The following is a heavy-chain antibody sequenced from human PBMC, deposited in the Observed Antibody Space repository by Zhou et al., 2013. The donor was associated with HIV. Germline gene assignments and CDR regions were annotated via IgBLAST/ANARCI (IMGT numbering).Heavy chain of an antibody. Sequence: QVHLVQSGDAVKKPGASVKVSCKAAGYTFTLYDVSWVRQAPGQGLEWMGWINPNSGGTSYAQKFQGRVTMTGDSSTSTAYMDLSRLRSDDTAVYYCARDLRGSPLEYWGQGTLVTVSS. V-gene: IGHV1-2*02. CDR3: ARDLRGSPLEY. CDR1: GYTFTLYD. D-gene: IGHD2-15*01. J-gene: IGHJ4*02. CDR2: INPNSGGT.